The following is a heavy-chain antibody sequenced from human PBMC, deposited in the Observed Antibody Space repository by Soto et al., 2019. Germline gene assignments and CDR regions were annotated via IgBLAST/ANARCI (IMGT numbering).Heavy chain of an antibody. D-gene: IGHD6-19*01. J-gene: IGHJ5*02. CDR1: GGSISSGGYS. V-gene: IGHV4-30-2*01. CDR2: IYHSGST. Sequence: QLQLQESGSGLVKSSQTLSLTCAVSGGSISSGGYSWSWIRQPPGKGLEWIGYIYHSGSTYYNPSLRSRVAMSVDRSKNQFSLKLSSVTAADTAVYSCAREYSSGWQKWFDPWGQGTLVTVSS. CDR3: AREYSSGWQKWFDP.